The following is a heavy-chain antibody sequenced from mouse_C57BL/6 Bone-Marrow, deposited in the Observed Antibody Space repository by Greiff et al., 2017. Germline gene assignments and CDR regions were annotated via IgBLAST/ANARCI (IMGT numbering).Heavy chain of an antibody. V-gene: IGHV1-36*01. J-gene: IGHJ4*01. CDR3: ARWDWVYYYAIDY. CDR2: VYPYNGGP. D-gene: IGHD4-1*01. CDR1: GFTFTDYY. Sequence: VQLQQSGPVLVKPGPSVKISCKASGFTFTDYYMHWVKQRHGKSLEWIGLVYPYNGGPSYNQKFKGKATLTVDTSSSTAYMELNSLNSEDSAVYYCARWDWVYYYAIDYWGQGTSVTGSS.